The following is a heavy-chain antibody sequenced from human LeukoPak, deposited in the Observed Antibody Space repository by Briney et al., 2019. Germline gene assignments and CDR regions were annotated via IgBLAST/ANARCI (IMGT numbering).Heavy chain of an antibody. CDR2: MNPNSGNT. J-gene: IGHJ5*02. Sequence: ASVKVSCKASAYTFTSYNINWVRQATGQGLEWMGWMNPNSGNTGYAQKFQGRVTMPRNTSISTAYMELSSLTSEDTAVYYCARDGSGSYYDRGWFDPWGQGTLVTVSS. V-gene: IGHV1-8*01. D-gene: IGHD3-10*01. CDR1: AYTFTSYN. CDR3: ARDGSGSYYDRGWFDP.